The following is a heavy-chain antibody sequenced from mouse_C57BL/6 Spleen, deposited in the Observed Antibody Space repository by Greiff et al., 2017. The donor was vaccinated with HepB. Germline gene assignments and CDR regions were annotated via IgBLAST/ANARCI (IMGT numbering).Heavy chain of an antibody. CDR3: TTPSNSWFAY. V-gene: IGHV14-4*01. CDR1: GFNIKDDY. D-gene: IGHD2-5*01. J-gene: IGHJ3*01. CDR2: IDPENGDT. Sequence: VQLKESGAELVRPGASVKLSCTASGFNIKDDYMHWVKQRPEQGLEWIGWIDPENGDTEYASKFQGKATITADTSSNTAYLQLSSLTSEDTAVYYCTTPSNSWFAYWGQGTLVTVSA.